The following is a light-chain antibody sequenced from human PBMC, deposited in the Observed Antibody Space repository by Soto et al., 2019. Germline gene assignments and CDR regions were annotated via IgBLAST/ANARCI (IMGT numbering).Light chain of an antibody. V-gene: IGKV3-15*01. CDR1: QDVMYD. Sequence: EIVLTQSPAALSVSPGVRATLSCRASQDVMYDLAWYQQKPGQAPRLLVYGASTRATDAPPRFRGSGSGREFSLTISSLQSEDFATYYCQQYRSWPRTFGQGSRVEIK. J-gene: IGKJ1*01. CDR3: QQYRSWPRT. CDR2: GAS.